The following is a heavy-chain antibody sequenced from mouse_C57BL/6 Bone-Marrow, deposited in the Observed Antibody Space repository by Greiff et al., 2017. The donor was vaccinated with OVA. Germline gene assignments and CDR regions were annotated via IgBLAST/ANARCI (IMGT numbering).Heavy chain of an antibody. J-gene: IGHJ4*01. Sequence: QVQLQQPGAELVKPGASVKMSCKASGYTFTSYWITWVKQRPGQGLEWIGDIYPGSGSTNYNEKFKSKATLTVDTSSRTAYMQLSSLTPEDSAVYDGAGGGYGSGFGYYAMDYGGQGTSGTVAS. D-gene: IGHD1-1*01. V-gene: IGHV1-55*01. CDR2: IYPGSGST. CDR3: AGGGYGSGFGYYAMDY. CDR1: GYTFTSYW.